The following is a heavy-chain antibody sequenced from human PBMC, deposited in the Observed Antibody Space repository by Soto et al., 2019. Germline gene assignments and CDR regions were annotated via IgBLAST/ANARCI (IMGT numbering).Heavy chain of an antibody. CDR3: ARDSSGWYLLVSYFDY. Sequence: QVQLVQSGAEVKKPGASVKVSCKASGYTFTSYAMHWVRRAPGQRLEWMGWINAGNGNTKYSQKFQGRVTITRDTSASTAYMELSSLRSEDTAVYYCARDSSGWYLLVSYFDYWGQGTLVTVSS. CDR2: INAGNGNT. J-gene: IGHJ4*02. D-gene: IGHD6-19*01. V-gene: IGHV1-3*01. CDR1: GYTFTSYA.